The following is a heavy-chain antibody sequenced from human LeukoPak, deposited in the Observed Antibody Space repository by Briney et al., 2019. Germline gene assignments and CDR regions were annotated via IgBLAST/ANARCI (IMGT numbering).Heavy chain of an antibody. D-gene: IGHD6-13*01. CDR2: ISYDGRNK. Sequence: GGSLRLSCAASGFTFSSYAMHWVRQAPGKGLEWVAVISYDGRNKYYADSVKGRFTISRDNSKNTLYLQMNSLRAEDTAVYYCARDSSSWYGVVDYWGQGTLVTVSS. J-gene: IGHJ4*02. CDR3: ARDSSSWYGVVDY. V-gene: IGHV3-30*04. CDR1: GFTFSSYA.